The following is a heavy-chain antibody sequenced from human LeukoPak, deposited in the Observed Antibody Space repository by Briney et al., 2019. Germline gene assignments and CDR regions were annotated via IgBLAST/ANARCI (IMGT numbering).Heavy chain of an antibody. V-gene: IGHV4-39*01. CDR3: ARRFFESRSFDY. D-gene: IGHD3-9*01. J-gene: IGHJ4*02. Sequence: PSETLSLTCTVSGGSISSSSYYWGWIRQPPGKGLEWIGSIHYSGSTYYNPSLKSRVTISVDTSKNQFSLKLSSVTAADTAVYYCARRFFESRSFDYWGQGTLVTVSS. CDR2: IHYSGST. CDR1: GGSISSSSYY.